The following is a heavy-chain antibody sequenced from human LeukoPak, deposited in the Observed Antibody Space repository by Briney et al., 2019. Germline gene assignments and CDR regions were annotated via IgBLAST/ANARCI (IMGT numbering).Heavy chain of an antibody. D-gene: IGHD2-15*01. Sequence: ASVLVSCKASGYTFTSYYMHWVRQAPGQGLEWMGIINPSGGSTGYAQKFQGRVTMTRDTSTSTVYMELSSLRSDDTAVYYCARAHCSGGACPNWFDPWGQGTLVTDSP. J-gene: IGHJ5*02. V-gene: IGHV1-46*01. CDR3: ARAHCSGGACPNWFDP. CDR2: INPSGGST. CDR1: GYTFTSYY.